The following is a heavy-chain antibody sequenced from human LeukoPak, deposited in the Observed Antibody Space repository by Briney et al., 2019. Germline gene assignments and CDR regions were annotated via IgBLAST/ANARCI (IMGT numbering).Heavy chain of an antibody. CDR3: ARSPSSCSSARCYPGWFDP. D-gene: IGHD2-2*01. V-gene: IGHV4-59*08. CDR1: GGSISSYY. CDR2: IYSSGST. J-gene: IGHJ5*01. Sequence: PSETLSLTCTVSGGSISSYYWSWIRQPPGKGLEWIGYIYSSGSTNYNPSLKSRVTISVDTSKNQFSLKLSSVAAADTAVYYCARSPSSCSSARCYPGWFDPWGQGTLVTVSS.